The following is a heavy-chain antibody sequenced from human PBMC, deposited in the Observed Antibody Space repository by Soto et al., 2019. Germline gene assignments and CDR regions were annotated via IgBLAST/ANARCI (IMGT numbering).Heavy chain of an antibody. CDR2: IYSGGST. Sequence: GGFLRLSYAASGVTVSSNYRSWVRQAPGKGLEWVSVIYSGGSTYYADSVKGRFTISRDNSKNTLYLQMNSLRAEDTAVYYCARVGATSYYYYGMDVWGQGTTVTISS. D-gene: IGHD1-26*01. V-gene: IGHV3-53*01. CDR3: ARVGATSYYYYGMDV. J-gene: IGHJ6*02. CDR1: GVTVSSNY.